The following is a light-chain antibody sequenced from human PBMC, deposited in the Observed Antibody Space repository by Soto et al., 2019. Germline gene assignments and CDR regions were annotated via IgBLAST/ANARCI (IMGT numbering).Light chain of an antibody. CDR1: QRISGSY. CDR3: QQTGSSPWT. Sequence: LTQSPGTLSLSPGERATLSCRASQRISGSYLAWFQQRPGQAPRLLIYGASNRAAGIPDRFSGSGSGTDFTLTINRLEPEDFAVYFCQQTGSSPWTFGQGTKVDIK. CDR2: GAS. J-gene: IGKJ1*01. V-gene: IGKV3-20*01.